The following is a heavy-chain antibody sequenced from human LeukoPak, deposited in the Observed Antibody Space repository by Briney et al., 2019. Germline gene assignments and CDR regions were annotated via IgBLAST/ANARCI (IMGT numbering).Heavy chain of an antibody. CDR1: GGSFSGYY. CDR3: ARKLRFYDGFDP. J-gene: IGHJ5*02. Sequence: SETLSLTCAVYGGSFSGYYWSWIRQPPGKGLEGSGEINHSGSTNYNPSLKSRVTISVDTSKNQYSLKLSSVTAADTAVYCCARKLRFYDGFDPWGGGPVVSVS. CDR2: INHSGST. V-gene: IGHV4-34*01. D-gene: IGHD3-3*01.